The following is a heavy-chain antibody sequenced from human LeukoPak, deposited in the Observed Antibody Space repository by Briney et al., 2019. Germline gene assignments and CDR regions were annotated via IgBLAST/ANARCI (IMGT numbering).Heavy chain of an antibody. D-gene: IGHD3-3*01. V-gene: IGHV1-24*01. CDR3: ATGRGYYSYYMDV. J-gene: IGHJ6*03. CDR2: FDPEDGET. Sequence: ASVKVSCKVSGYTLTDLSMHWVRQAPGKGLEWVGGFDPEDGETIYAQKFQGRVSMTEDTSTDTAYMELSSLRSEDTAVYYCATGRGYYSYYMDVWGKGTTVTV. CDR1: GYTLTDLS.